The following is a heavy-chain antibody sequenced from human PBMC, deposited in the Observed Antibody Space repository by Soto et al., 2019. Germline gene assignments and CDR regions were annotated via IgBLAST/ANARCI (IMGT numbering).Heavy chain of an antibody. CDR2: IWYDGSNK. CDR1: GFTFSSYG. Sequence: GGSLRLSCAASGFTFSSYGMHWVRQAPGKGLEWVAVIWYDGSNKYYADSVKGRFTISRDNSKNTLYPQMNSLRAEDTAVYYCARDVSEVAEKYYYYYMDVWGKGTTVTVSS. J-gene: IGHJ6*03. CDR3: ARDVSEVAEKYYYYYMDV. V-gene: IGHV3-33*01. D-gene: IGHD5-12*01.